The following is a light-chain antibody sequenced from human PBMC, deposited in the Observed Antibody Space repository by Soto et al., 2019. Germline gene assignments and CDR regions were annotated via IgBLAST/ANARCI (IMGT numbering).Light chain of an antibody. Sequence: EIVLTQSPGTLSLSPGERATLSCRASQSVSNNYVAWYQQKPGQAPRLLIYDASSRATGIPDRFSGSGSGTDFTLTISRLELEDFAVYYCQQCATSPLTFGRGTRVDIK. CDR2: DAS. V-gene: IGKV3-20*01. CDR1: QSVSNNY. CDR3: QQCATSPLT. J-gene: IGKJ1*01.